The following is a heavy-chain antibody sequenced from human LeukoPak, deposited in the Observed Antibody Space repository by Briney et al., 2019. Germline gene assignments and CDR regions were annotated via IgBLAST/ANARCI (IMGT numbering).Heavy chain of an antibody. J-gene: IGHJ4*02. V-gene: IGHV4-34*01. D-gene: IGHD4-17*01. CDR3: ARVDYGDYSKDFDY. CDR2: INHSGRT. CDR1: GESFSGYY. Sequence: PSETLSLTCAVYGESFSGYYWSWIRQPPGKGLEWIGEINHSGRTNYNPSLKSRVTISVDTSKNQFSLKLSSVTAADTAVYYCARVDYGDYSKDFDYWGQGTLVTVSS.